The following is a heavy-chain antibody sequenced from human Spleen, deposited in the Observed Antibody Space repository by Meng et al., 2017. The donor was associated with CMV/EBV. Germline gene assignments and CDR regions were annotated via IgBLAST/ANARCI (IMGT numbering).Heavy chain of an antibody. CDR1: GYTLNDNY. CDR2: LNPDSGTT. CDR3: ARAQAIGAANWFDP. J-gene: IGHJ5*02. D-gene: IGHD6-13*01. Sequence: SGYTLNDNYIHRVRQAPGQGLEWMGWLNPDSGTTKYAQKFQDRVTLTRDMSINTAYMDLSRLKFDDTAVYFCARAQAIGAANWFDPWGQGTLVTVSS. V-gene: IGHV1-2*02.